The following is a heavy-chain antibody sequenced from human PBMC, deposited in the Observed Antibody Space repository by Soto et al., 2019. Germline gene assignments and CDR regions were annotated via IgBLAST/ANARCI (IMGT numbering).Heavy chain of an antibody. V-gene: IGHV4-34*01. CDR3: ARGLSTGSPYSGGWYYFDS. Sequence: QVQIHQRGAGVLKPSETLSLTCAVSGGSFSGYIWTWIRQTPGKGLQWIGQINHSGSAVYNPSLKTRCTISIMSTNQFSLEMSSGTAADTAVYYCARGLSTGSPYSGGWYYFDSWGRGATVTVS. J-gene: IGHJ4*02. CDR1: GGSFSGYI. D-gene: IGHD3-10*01. CDR2: INHSGSA.